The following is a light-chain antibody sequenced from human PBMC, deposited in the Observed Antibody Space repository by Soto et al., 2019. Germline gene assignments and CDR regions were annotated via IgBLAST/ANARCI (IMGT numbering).Light chain of an antibody. V-gene: IGLV2-14*01. CDR3: SSYTSSSRV. CDR2: DVS. CDR1: SSDVGGYNY. Sequence: QSALTQPASVSGSPGQSITISCTGTSSDVGGYNYVSWYQQHPGKAPKLMIYDVSNRPSGVPNRFSGSKSGNTASLTISGLQAEDEADDYCSSYTSSSRVFATGTKLTVL. J-gene: IGLJ1*01.